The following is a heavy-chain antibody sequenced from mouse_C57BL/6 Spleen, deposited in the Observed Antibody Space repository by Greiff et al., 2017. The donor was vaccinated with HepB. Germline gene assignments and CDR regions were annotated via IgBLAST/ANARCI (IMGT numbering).Heavy chain of an antibody. V-gene: IGHV1-42*01. J-gene: IGHJ3*01. CDR2: FNPSTGGT. CDR1: GYSFTGYY. D-gene: IGHD3-1*01. Sequence: VQLQQSGPELVKPGASVKLSCKASGYSFTGYYLTWVKQSPEKSLEWIGEFNPSTGGTTYNQKFKAKATLTVDKASSTAYMQLKSLTSEDSAVYYCARSGGDPAWFAYWGQGTLVTVSA. CDR3: ARSGGDPAWFAY.